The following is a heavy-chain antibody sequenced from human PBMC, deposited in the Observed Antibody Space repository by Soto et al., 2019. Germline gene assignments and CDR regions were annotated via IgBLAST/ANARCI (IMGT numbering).Heavy chain of an antibody. D-gene: IGHD6-19*01. CDR1: GFPFSTYS. CDR2: ITTSSTSI. Sequence: EVQLVESGGGLVKPGGSLRLSCAASGFPFSTYSMNWVRLDPGKGLEWVSTITTSSTSIYYADSVKGRFTISRDNANNSLYLQMNSLRFEDTAVYYCARVQWLAPHIWCQGKMVTVSS. CDR3: ARVQWLAPHI. V-gene: IGHV3-21*01. J-gene: IGHJ3*02.